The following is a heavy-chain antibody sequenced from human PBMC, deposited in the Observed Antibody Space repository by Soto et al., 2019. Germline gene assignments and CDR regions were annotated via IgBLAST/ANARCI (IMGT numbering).Heavy chain of an antibody. CDR1: GGSIISTHW. V-gene: IGHV4-4*02. J-gene: IGHJ4*02. Sequence: SETLSLTCAVSGGSIISTHWWTWVRQSPGKGLEWIGEIYHNGTTNYNPSLKSRLTISVDTSKNHFSPSLTPVTVRDTATYFCARGPQYWGPGKLVTVSS. CDR2: IYHNGTT. CDR3: ARGPQY.